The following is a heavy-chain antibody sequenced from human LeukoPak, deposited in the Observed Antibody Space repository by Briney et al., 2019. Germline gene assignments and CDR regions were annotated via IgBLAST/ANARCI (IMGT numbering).Heavy chain of an antibody. CDR3: ARAFSAWPHAFDI. CDR2: IYYSGST. D-gene: IGHD6-19*01. V-gene: IGHV4-39*07. Sequence: SETLSLTCTVSGGSISSSSYYWGWIRQPPGKGLEWIGSIYYSGSTYYNPSLKSRVTISVDTSKNQFSLRLSSLTAADTAVYYCARAFSAWPHAFDIWGQGTMVTVSS. CDR1: GGSISSSSYY. J-gene: IGHJ3*02.